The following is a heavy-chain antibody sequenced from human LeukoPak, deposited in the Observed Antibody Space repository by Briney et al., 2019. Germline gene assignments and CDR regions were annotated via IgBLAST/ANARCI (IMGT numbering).Heavy chain of an antibody. Sequence: GGSLTLSCEASGFTFRNYWMSWVRQPPGKGLQWVSRVHGDGSDIVYADSVQGRFTISRDNAKSTLYLQMNSLTAEDTAVYLCARRIYYDTSGSPFDLWGQGTLVTVSS. V-gene: IGHV3-74*03. D-gene: IGHD3-22*01. J-gene: IGHJ4*02. CDR1: GFTFRNYW. CDR2: VHGDGSDI. CDR3: ARRIYYDTSGSPFDL.